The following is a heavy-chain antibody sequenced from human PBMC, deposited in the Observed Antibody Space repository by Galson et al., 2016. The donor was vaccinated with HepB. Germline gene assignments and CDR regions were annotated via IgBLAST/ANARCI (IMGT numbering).Heavy chain of an antibody. D-gene: IGHD1-26*01. CDR1: GFIFSSYA. CDR3: ARESTEHYSGMDV. Sequence: SLRLSCAASGFIFSSYAMHWVRQAPGKGLEWVGVISYDGSNTYYVDSVEGRFTIARDNSKNTLDLQMNSLKTEDTAVYYCARESTEHYSGMDVWGQGTTVIVSS. V-gene: IGHV3-30*04. CDR2: ISYDGSNT. J-gene: IGHJ6*02.